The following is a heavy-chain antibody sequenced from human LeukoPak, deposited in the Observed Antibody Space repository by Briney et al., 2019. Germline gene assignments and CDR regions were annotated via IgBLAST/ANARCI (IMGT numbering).Heavy chain of an antibody. J-gene: IGHJ4*02. V-gene: IGHV3-66*02. D-gene: IGHD3-22*01. CDR3: AKEIFKTYYYDSSGYYYDY. CDR2: IYSGGST. CDR1: GFTFSSYW. Sequence: GGSLRLSCAVSGFTFSSYWMTWVRQAPGKGLEWLSIIYSGGSTSYADSVKGRFTISRDNSKNTVYLQMNSLRAEDTAVYYCAKEIFKTYYYDSSGYYYDYWGQGTLVTVYS.